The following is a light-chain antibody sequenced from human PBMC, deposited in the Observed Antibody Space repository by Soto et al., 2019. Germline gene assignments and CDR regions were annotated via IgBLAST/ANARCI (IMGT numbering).Light chain of an antibody. CDR3: QQYSTYPWT. Sequence: DIQMTQSPSTMSASVGDRVTITCRASQSIDSWLAWYQQKPGKAPKFLMYKASNLESGVPSRFSGSGSETEFTLTISSLQPDDFATYYCQQYSTYPWTFGQGTKVDIK. J-gene: IGKJ1*01. CDR2: KAS. CDR1: QSIDSW. V-gene: IGKV1-5*03.